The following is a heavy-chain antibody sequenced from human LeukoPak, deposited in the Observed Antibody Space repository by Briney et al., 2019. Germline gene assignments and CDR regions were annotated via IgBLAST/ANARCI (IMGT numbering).Heavy chain of an antibody. D-gene: IGHD6-25*01. Sequence: SETLSLTCAVYGGSFSGYYWSWIRQPPGKGLEWIGEINHSGSTNYNPSLKSRVTISVDTSKNQFSLKLSSVTAADTAVYYCAGGLPPYSNGGSPLVTWFPPWGQEPRLPV. V-gene: IGHV4-34*01. J-gene: IGHJ5*02. CDR3: AGGLPPYSNGGSPLVTWFPP. CDR2: INHSGST. CDR1: GGSFSGYY.